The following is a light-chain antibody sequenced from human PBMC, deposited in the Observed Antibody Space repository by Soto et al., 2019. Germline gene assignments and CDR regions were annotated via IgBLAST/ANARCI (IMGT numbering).Light chain of an antibody. CDR1: QRVSSN. V-gene: IGKV3-15*01. CDR3: QQYNNWPPYT. Sequence: IVVTQSPATLSVSPGERATLSCRASQRVSSNLAWYQQKPGQAPRLLIYGASTRATGIPARFSGSGSETEFTLTISSLQSEDFAVYYCQQYNNWPPYTFGQGTKVDIK. J-gene: IGKJ2*01. CDR2: GAS.